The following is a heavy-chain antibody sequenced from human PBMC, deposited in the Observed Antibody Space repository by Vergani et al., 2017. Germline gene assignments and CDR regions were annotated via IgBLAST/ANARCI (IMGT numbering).Heavy chain of an antibody. CDR3: AKGPTYCADGVCYIGYFDY. V-gene: IGHV3-23*01. D-gene: IGHD2-8*01. CDR1: GFTFSTYA. Sequence: EVQLLESGGGLVQPGGSLRLSCAASGFTFSTYAMTWVRQAPGKGLKWVSGISDSGGKTYYADSVKGRFTISRDNSKNTLDLQMNSLRAEDTAVYYCAKGPTYCADGVCYIGYFDYWGRGTLVTVSS. J-gene: IGHJ4*02. CDR2: ISDSGGKT.